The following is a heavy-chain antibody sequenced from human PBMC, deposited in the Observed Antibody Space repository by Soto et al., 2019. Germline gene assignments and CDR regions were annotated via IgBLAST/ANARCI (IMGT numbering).Heavy chain of an antibody. CDR1: GGSISSYY. V-gene: IGHV4-59*08. Sequence: QVQLQESGPGLVKPSETLSLTCTVSGGSISSYYWSWIRQPPGKGLEWIGYIYYSGSTNYNPSLKSRVTISVDTSKNQFSLKLSSVTAADTAVYYCARRPGGGDWWWFDPWGQGTLVTVSS. CDR2: IYYSGST. D-gene: IGHD2-21*02. J-gene: IGHJ5*02. CDR3: ARRPGGGDWWWFDP.